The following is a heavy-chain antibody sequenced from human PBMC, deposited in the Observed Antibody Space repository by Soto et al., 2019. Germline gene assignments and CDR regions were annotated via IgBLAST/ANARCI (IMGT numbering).Heavy chain of an antibody. V-gene: IGHV3-49*03. J-gene: IGHJ6*02. CDR1: GFTFGDYA. CDR3: TGRIQLWLRWDYYYGMDV. CDR2: IRSKAYGGTT. D-gene: IGHD5-18*01. Sequence: PGGSLRLSCTASGFTFGDYAMSWFRQAPGKGPEWVGFIRSKAYGGTTEYAASVKGRFTISRDDSKSIAYLQMNSLKTEDTAVYYCTGRIQLWLRWDYYYGMDVWGQGTTVTVSS.